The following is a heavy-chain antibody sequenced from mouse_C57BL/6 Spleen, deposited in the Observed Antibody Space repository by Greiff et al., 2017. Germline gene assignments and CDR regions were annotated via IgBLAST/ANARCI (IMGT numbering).Heavy chain of an antibody. D-gene: IGHD1-1*01. V-gene: IGHV1-64*01. CDR3: ASYYGSSPYAMDY. J-gene: IGHJ4*01. CDR1: GYTFTSYW. CDR2: IHPNSGST. Sequence: QVQLKQPGAELVKPGASVKLSCKASGYTFTSYWMHWVKQRPGQGLEWIGMIHPNSGSTNYNEKFKSKATLTVDKSSSTAYMQLSSLTSEDSAVXYCASYYGSSPYAMDYWGQGTSVTVSS.